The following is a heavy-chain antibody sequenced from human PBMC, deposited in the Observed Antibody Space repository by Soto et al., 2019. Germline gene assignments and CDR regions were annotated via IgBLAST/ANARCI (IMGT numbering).Heavy chain of an antibody. CDR1: GFTFSSYS. CDR3: QRSEVPNWFDP. CDR2: ISSSSSYI. Sequence: GGSLRLSCAASGFTFSSYSMNWVRQAPGKGLEWVSSISSSSSYIYYAGSVKGRFTISRDNAKNSLYLQMNSLRAEDTAVYYFQRSEVPNWFDPWGQGNLVNVS. V-gene: IGHV3-21*01. J-gene: IGHJ5*02.